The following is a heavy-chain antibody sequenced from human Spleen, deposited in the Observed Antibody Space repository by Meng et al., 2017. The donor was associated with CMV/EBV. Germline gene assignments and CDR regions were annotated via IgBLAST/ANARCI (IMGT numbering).Heavy chain of an antibody. J-gene: IGHJ2*01. CDR2: MNPNSANT. D-gene: IGHD1-26*01. Sequence: QVQLVQSGAEVKKPGASVNVSCKASGYTFTSYDIIWVRQATGKGLEWMGWMNPNSANTGYAQKFQGRVTMTRTTSISTAYMELSSLRSEDTAVYYCARVSGLDWYFDLWGRGTLVTVSS. CDR3: ARVSGLDWYFDL. V-gene: IGHV1-8*01. CDR1: GYTFTSYD.